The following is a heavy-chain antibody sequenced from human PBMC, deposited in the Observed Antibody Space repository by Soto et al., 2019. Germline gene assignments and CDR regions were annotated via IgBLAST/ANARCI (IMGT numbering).Heavy chain of an antibody. V-gene: IGHV4-30-2*01. J-gene: IGHJ4*02. CDR1: GGSISSGGYS. CDR2: IYHSGNI. Sequence: SETLSLTCAVSGGSISSGGYSWSWIRQPPGKGLEWIGYIYHSGNIYYNPSLKSRVTISVDRSKNQFSLKLSSVTAADTAVYYCERVPDYWGQGTLVTVSS. CDR3: ERVPDY.